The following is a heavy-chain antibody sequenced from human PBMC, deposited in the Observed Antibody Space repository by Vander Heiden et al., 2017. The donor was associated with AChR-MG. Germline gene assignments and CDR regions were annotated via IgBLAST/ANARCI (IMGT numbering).Heavy chain of an antibody. J-gene: IGHJ5*02. Sequence: QVQLVESGGGVVQPGRSLSLPCAASGFTLSGDAMHWVGQAPGKGLEWVAVISYDGSNKYYADSVKGRFTISRDNSKNTLYLQMNSLRAEDTAVYYCARCSGYSGSYCWFDPWGQGTLVTVSS. CDR2: ISYDGSNK. CDR1: GFTLSGDA. CDR3: ARCSGYSGSYCWFDP. D-gene: IGHD1-26*01. V-gene: IGHV3-30-3*01.